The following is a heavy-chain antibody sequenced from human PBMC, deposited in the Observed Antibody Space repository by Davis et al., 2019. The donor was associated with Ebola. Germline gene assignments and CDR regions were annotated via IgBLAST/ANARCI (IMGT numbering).Heavy chain of an antibody. Sequence: GESLKISCKGSGYSFTTYWIGWVRQMPGKGLEWMGVIYPGDSDVRYSPSFQGQVTISADKSFATAYLQWRSLEASDTAMYYCARQGGGSGRLTSFDYWGRGTLVTVSS. J-gene: IGHJ4*02. CDR1: GYSFTTYW. CDR2: IYPGDSDV. V-gene: IGHV5-51*01. CDR3: ARQGGGSGRLTSFDY. D-gene: IGHD1-26*01.